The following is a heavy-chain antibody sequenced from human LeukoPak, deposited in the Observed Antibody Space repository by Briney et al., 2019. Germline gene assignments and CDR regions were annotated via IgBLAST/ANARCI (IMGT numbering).Heavy chain of an antibody. J-gene: IGHJ4*02. CDR1: GFTFSSYS. CDR3: ARDLRILWFGELGY. Sequence: PGGSLRLSCAASGFTFSSYSMNWVRQAPGKGLEWVAVISYDGSNKYYADSVKGRFTISRDNSKNTLYLQMNSLRTEDTAVYYCARDLRILWFGELGYWGQGTLVTVSS. V-gene: IGHV3-30*03. D-gene: IGHD3-10*01. CDR2: ISYDGSNK.